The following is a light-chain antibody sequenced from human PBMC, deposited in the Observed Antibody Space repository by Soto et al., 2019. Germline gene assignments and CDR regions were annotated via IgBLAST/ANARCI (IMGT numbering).Light chain of an antibody. J-gene: IGKJ1*01. CDR3: QHYNSYSEA. CDR1: QTISSW. V-gene: IGKV1-5*03. CDR2: KAS. Sequence: DIQMTHSPSTRSGSVGDRATITCRASQTISSWLAWYQQKPGKAPKLLIYKASTLKSGVPSRFSGSGSGTEFTLTISSLQPDDFATYYCQHYNSYSEAVGQGTKVDI.